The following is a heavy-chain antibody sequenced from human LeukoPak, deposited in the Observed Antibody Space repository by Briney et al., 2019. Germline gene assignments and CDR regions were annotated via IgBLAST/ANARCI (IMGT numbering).Heavy chain of an antibody. CDR3: ARDCPFYLLSYYDSSGCIRGDY. J-gene: IGHJ4*02. Sequence: ASVKVSCKASGYTFTSYGISWVRQAPGQGLEWMGWISAYNGNTNYAQKLQGRVTMTTDTSTSTAYMELRSLRSDDTAVYYCARDCPFYLLSYYDSSGCIRGDYWGQGTLVTVSS. D-gene: IGHD3-22*01. CDR2: ISAYNGNT. CDR1: GYTFTSYG. V-gene: IGHV1-18*01.